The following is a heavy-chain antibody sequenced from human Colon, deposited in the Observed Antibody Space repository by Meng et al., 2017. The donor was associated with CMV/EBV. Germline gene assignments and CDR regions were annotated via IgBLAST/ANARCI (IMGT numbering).Heavy chain of an antibody. V-gene: IGHV3-23*03. CDR3: TKEDSSGWYRTFES. D-gene: IGHD6-19*01. Sequence: GGPLRLSCATSGFTFSNFAMSWVRQAPGKGPEWISVIYADGRSTNYADSVKGRLTISRDNAQKTLYLQMNSLTAEDTALYYCTKEDSSGWYRTFESWGQGTLVTVSS. CDR1: GFTFSNFA. CDR2: IYADGRST. J-gene: IGHJ4*02.